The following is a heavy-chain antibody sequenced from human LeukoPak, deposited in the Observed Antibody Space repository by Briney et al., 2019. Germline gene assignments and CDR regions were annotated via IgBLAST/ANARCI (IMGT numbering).Heavy chain of an antibody. V-gene: IGHV3-23*01. CDR1: GFPLSSYA. CDR2: ISGGST. J-gene: IGHJ4*02. D-gene: IGHD3-22*01. CDR3: AKDLHYYDSSGLVF. Sequence: GGSLRLSCAASGFPLSSYAMSWVRQAPGKGLEWVSSISGGSTYYADSRKDRFTISRDNSKNTLYLQMNSLRAEDTAVYYCAKDLHYYDSSGLVFWGQGTLVTVSS.